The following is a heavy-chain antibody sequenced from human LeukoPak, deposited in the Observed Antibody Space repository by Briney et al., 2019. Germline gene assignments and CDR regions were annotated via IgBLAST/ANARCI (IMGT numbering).Heavy chain of an antibody. Sequence: ASVKVSCKASGGTFSSYAISWVRQAPGQGLGWMGGIIPIFGTANYAQKFQGRVTITTDESTSTAYMELSSLRSEDTAVYYCASIGGGATPTFDYWGQGTLVTVSS. J-gene: IGHJ4*02. V-gene: IGHV1-69*05. CDR2: IIPIFGTA. CDR3: ASIGGGATPTFDY. CDR1: GGTFSSYA. D-gene: IGHD1-26*01.